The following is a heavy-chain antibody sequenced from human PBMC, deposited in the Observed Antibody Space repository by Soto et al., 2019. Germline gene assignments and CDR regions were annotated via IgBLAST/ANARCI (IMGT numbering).Heavy chain of an antibody. CDR1: GVSLSTSGEG. D-gene: IGHD3-22*01. J-gene: IGHJ4*02. CDR2: IYWDDDK. Sequence: TLVNPTQTLTLTCTFSGVSLSTSGEGVGWIRQPPGKALEWLALIYWDDDKRYSPSLKSRLTITKDTSKNQVVLTMTNMDPVDTATYYCSHLYYYDSSGYYPFDYWGQGTLVTVSS. V-gene: IGHV2-5*02. CDR3: SHLYYYDSSGYYPFDY.